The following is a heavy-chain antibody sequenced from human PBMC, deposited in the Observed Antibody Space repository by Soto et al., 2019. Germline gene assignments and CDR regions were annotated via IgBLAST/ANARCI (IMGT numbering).Heavy chain of an antibody. D-gene: IGHD2-21*01. CDR2: IIPYNDNT. Sequence: ASVKVSCKASGYIFSDYGINWVRLAPGQGLEWMGWIIPYNDNTKYAENFQGRVTLTTDTSTNTVYMELRSLTPDDTGVYFCARKPYSHYYFDYWGQGTLVTVSS. V-gene: IGHV1-18*01. CDR3: ARKPYSHYYFDY. J-gene: IGHJ4*02. CDR1: GYIFSDYG.